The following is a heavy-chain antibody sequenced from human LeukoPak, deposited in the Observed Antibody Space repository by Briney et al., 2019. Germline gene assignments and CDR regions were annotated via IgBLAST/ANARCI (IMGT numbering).Heavy chain of an antibody. J-gene: IGHJ4*02. D-gene: IGHD6-13*01. CDR1: GGSFSGYY. V-gene: IGHV4-34*01. Sequence: SETLSLTCAVYGGSFSGYYWSWIRQPPGKGLEWIGEINHSGSTNYNPSLKSRVTISVDTSKNQFSLKLSSVTAADTAVYYCASNYRPGIADQGDYWSQGTLVTVSS. CDR2: INHSGST. CDR3: ASNYRPGIADQGDY.